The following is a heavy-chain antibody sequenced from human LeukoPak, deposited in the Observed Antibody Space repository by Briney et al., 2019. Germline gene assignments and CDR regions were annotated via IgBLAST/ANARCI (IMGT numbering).Heavy chain of an antibody. CDR1: GFTFSSYW. D-gene: IGHD3-22*01. V-gene: IGHV3-74*01. J-gene: IGHJ4*02. CDR2: VNSDGSST. CDR3: AKKGYYDGSGYYMYYFDH. Sequence: GGSLRLSCAASGFTFSSYWMHWVRQAPGKGLVWVSRVNSDGSSTSYADSVKGRFTISRDNAKNTLYLQMSSLRAEDTAVYYCAKKGYYDGSGYYMYYFDHWGQGTLVTVSS.